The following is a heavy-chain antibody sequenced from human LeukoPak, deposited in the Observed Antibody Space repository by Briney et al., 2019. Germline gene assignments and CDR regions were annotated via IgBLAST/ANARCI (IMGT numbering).Heavy chain of an antibody. J-gene: IGHJ4*02. CDR3: AKGSPPGD. Sequence: SGGSLRLSCAASGFTFSDYYMTWIRRAPGKGLEWVSYISDSGGFTNYADSVRGRFTISRDNAKNSLFLQMNTLRAGDTAVYYCAKGSPPGDWGQGTLVTVSS. V-gene: IGHV3-11*05. CDR1: GFTFSDYY. CDR2: ISDSGGFT. D-gene: IGHD3-16*01.